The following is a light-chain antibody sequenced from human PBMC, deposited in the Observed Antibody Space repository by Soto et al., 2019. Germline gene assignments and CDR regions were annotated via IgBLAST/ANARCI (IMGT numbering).Light chain of an antibody. V-gene: IGKV3-11*01. J-gene: IGKJ1*01. CDR2: DAS. Sequence: EIELTQSPSPLSLSPWESATLSCRASQSVRRYLAWYQQKTGQAPRLLIYDASDRATGIPARFSGSGSGTDFTLTLSNLQPEDGAVYSGQQRSNWPPTFAQGAQVDI. CDR1: QSVRRY. CDR3: QQRSNWPPT.